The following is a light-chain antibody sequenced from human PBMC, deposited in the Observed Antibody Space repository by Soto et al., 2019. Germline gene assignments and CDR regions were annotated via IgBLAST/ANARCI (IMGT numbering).Light chain of an antibody. CDR3: QQYDGLPS. V-gene: IGKV1-33*01. CDR2: DAS. CDR1: QDIRKY. Sequence: DIQMTQSPSSLSASVGDRVTITCQASQDIRKYLNWYQHKPGRPPKLLIHDASVLETGVPLRFSGSGSGTDFTLIINSLQPEDAATYYCQQYDGLPSFGQGTRLE. J-gene: IGKJ5*01.